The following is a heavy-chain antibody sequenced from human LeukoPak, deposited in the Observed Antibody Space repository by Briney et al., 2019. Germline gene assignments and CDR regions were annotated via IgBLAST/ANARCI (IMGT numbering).Heavy chain of an antibody. Sequence: PGGSLRLSCTASGLIFRNYAMTWVRQAPRKGLEWVSTISGDGTETFYADSVKGRFTISRDNSKNTHYLQMSSLRAEDTGIYYCARDACGGGSCYSIDYWGQGTLVTVSS. CDR2: ISGDGTET. D-gene: IGHD2-15*01. V-gene: IGHV3-23*01. CDR1: GLIFRNYA. CDR3: ARDACGGGSCYSIDY. J-gene: IGHJ4*02.